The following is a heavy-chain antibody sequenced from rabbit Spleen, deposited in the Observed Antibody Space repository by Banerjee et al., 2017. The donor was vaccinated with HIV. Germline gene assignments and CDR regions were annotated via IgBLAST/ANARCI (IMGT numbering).Heavy chain of an antibody. Sequence: QEQLVESGGGLVQPEGSLTLTCTASGFSFSSIYWICWVRQAPGKGLEWIGCIYTGSGSIYYASWAKGRFTIYKTSSTTVTLQMTSLTAPDTALYFCARSIDSSGGWYSFNLWGQGTLVTVS. CDR1: GFSFSSIYW. V-gene: IGHV1S45*01. CDR3: ARSIDSSGGWYSFNL. J-gene: IGHJ4*01. D-gene: IGHD1-1*01. CDR2: IYTGSGSI.